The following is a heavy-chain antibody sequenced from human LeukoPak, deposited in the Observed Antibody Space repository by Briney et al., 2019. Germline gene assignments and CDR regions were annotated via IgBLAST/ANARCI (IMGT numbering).Heavy chain of an antibody. V-gene: IGHV4-4*02. D-gene: IGHD3-9*01. J-gene: IGHJ4*02. Sequence: SETLSLTCAVSGVSISTSEWWIWVRQPPGQGLGWIGEIHRDGRTRYNPSLTSRVTMSMDYSKDQFSLNVRFVTAADTAIYYCGKTDIYVNPIDYCGPGSLVTVSS. CDR3: GKTDIYVNPIDY. CDR1: GVSISTSEW. CDR2: IHRDGRT.